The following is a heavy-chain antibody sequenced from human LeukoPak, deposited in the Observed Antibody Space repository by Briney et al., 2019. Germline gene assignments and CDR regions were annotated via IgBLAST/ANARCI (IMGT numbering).Heavy chain of an antibody. CDR3: ARLWGPHFDY. J-gene: IGHJ4*02. D-gene: IGHD7-27*01. CDR1: GGSISSYY. Sequence: PSETLSLTCTVSGGSISSYYWSWIRQPPGKGLEWIGYIYYSGSTNYNPSLKSRVTISVDTSKNQFPLKLSSVTAADTAVYYCARLWGPHFDYWGQGTLVTVSS. V-gene: IGHV4-59*08. CDR2: IYYSGST.